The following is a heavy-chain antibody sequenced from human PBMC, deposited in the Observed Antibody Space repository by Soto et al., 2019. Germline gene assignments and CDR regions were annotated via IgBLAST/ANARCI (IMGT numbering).Heavy chain of an antibody. D-gene: IGHD6-13*01. CDR3: ARGPYGSSNWFDP. J-gene: IGHJ5*02. V-gene: IGHV4-59*11. CDR2: IYFTEST. CDR1: GASISSHY. Sequence: QVQLQESGPGLVKPSETLSLTCTVSGASISSHYWSWIRQPPGKGLEWIGYIYFTESTTNSPSLRSRVTMSLDTSRNHFSLNLSSVTAADTAVYYCARGPYGSSNWFDPWGQGTLVTDSS.